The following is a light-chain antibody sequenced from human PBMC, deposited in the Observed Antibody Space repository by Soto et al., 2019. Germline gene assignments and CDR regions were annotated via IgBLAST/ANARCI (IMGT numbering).Light chain of an antibody. CDR2: GVS. CDR3: QRRSDWLT. J-gene: IGKJ4*01. CDR1: QSITSTY. Sequence: VVMTRPPATLYVSPGERATLSCRASQSITSTYLAWYQQKPGQAPRLLIYGVSNRATGIPARFSGSGSGTDFTLIISSLEPEDFAVYYCQRRSDWLTFGRGTKVDIK. V-gene: IGKV3D-20*02.